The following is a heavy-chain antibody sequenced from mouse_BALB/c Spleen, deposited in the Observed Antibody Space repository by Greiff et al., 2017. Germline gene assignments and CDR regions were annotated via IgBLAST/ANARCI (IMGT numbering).Heavy chain of an antibody. CDR2: IYPGDGDT. Sequence: VQLQQSGAELVRPGSSVKISCKASGYAFSSYWMNWVKQRPGQGLEWIGQIYPGDGDTNYNGKFKGKATLTADKSSSTAYMQLSSLTSEDSAVYLCARRDGRYAMDYWGQGTSVTVSS. V-gene: IGHV1-80*01. D-gene: IGHD2-3*01. CDR1: GYAFSSYW. J-gene: IGHJ4*01. CDR3: ARRDGRYAMDY.